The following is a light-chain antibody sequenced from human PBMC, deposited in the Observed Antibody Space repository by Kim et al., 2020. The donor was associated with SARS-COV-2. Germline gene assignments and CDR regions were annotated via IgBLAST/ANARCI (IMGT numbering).Light chain of an antibody. CDR2: GAS. CDR3: QHYNNWPPLT. V-gene: IGKV3-15*01. CDR1: QSVSSD. Sequence: PGERAPLPCRASQSVSSDLAWYQQKPGQAPRLLIYGASTRATGFPARFSGGGSGTEFTLTISSLQSEDFAVYYCQHYNNWPPLTFGGGTKVDIK. J-gene: IGKJ4*01.